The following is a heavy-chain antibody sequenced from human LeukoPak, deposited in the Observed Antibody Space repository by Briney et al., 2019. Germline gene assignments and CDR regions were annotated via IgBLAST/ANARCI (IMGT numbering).Heavy chain of an antibody. V-gene: IGHV3-30*04. CDR3: ARDPYSGNYGNYYYYYMDV. Sequence: GGSLRLSCAASGFTFSSYAMHWVRQAPGKGLEWVAVISYDGSNKYYADSVKGRFTISRDNAKDSLYLQMNSLGPEDTAVYYCARDPYSGNYGNYYYYYMDVWGKGTTVTISS. CDR2: ISYDGSNK. CDR1: GFTFSSYA. J-gene: IGHJ6*03. D-gene: IGHD1-26*01.